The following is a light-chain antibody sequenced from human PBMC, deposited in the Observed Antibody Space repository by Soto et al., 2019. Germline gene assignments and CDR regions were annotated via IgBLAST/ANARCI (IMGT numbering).Light chain of an antibody. Sequence: DIQMTQSPSTLSASVGDRVTITCRASLSISSWLAWYQHKPGKAPKLLIYKASSLESGVPSRFSGSGSGTEFTLAISSLQADDFATYYCQQYKSYSLTFGGGTKVEIK. J-gene: IGKJ4*01. CDR3: QQYKSYSLT. CDR1: LSISSW. CDR2: KAS. V-gene: IGKV1-5*03.